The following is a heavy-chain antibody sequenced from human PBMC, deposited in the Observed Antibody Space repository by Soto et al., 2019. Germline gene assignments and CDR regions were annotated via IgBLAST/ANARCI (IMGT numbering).Heavy chain of an antibody. V-gene: IGHV3-15*07. J-gene: IGHJ6*02. CDR1: GFNFNYAW. CDR3: SKVTDWYHYDMDA. D-gene: IGHD3-9*01. Sequence: EVQLVESGGGLVKPGGSLRLSCAASGFNFNYAWMNWVRQAPGKGLEWVGRIKSKINGGTTDYAAPVKGRFTISRDDSKHTLYLQLNSLKNEDTAVYYCSKVTDWYHYDMDAWGQGTTVTVSS. CDR2: IKSKINGGTT.